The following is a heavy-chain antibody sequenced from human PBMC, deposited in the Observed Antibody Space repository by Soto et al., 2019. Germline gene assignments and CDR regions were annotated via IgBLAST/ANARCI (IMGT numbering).Heavy chain of an antibody. CDR3: ASGAGFYYDTSRY. D-gene: IGHD3-22*01. CDR2: ISPNGNNQ. V-gene: IGHV3-30*04. Sequence: QVQLVESGGGVVQSGGSLRLSCVDPGFTFTPYALHWIRQAPGKGLEWVAVISPNGNNQYYADSVKGRFTISRDTSKSTLYLQMTSLRPDDTAVYYCASGAGFYYDTSRYWGQGTLVTVSS. CDR1: GFTFTPYA. J-gene: IGHJ4*02.